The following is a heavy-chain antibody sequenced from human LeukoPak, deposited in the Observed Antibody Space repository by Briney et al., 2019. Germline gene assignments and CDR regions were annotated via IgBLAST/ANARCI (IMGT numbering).Heavy chain of an antibody. CDR1: VFTFDDYA. D-gene: IGHD6-13*01. V-gene: IGHV3-43D*03. CDR2: ISWVGGST. J-gene: IGHJ4*02. Sequence: GGSLRLSCAASVFTFDDYAMHWVRHAPGRGLEWVSLISWVGGSTYYADSVKGRFTISRDNSKNSLYLQMNRLRAEDTALYYCAKVYSSSWYGVDYWGQGTLVTVSS. CDR3: AKVYSSSWYGVDY.